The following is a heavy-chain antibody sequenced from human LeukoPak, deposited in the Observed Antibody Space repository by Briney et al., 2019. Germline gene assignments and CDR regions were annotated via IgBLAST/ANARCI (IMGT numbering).Heavy chain of an antibody. J-gene: IGHJ3*02. CDR1: GFTFSSYS. CDR2: ISSSSSVI. D-gene: IGHD3-16*01. Sequence: GGSLRLSCAASGFTFSSYSINWVRQAPGRGLEWVSSISSSSSVIFYSDSLKGRFTISRDNAKNSLYLQMNSLRAVDTAVYYCARGGSGATRDDTFDIWGQGTMVTVSS. CDR3: ARGGSGATRDDTFDI. V-gene: IGHV3-21*01.